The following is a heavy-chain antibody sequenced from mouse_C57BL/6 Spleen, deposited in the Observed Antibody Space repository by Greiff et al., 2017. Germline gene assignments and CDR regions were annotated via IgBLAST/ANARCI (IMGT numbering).Heavy chain of an antibody. CDR3: ERGYDGSSYGRYFDV. CDR2: IHPNSGST. Sequence: QVQLQQPGAELVKPGASVKLSCKASGYTFTSYWMHWVKQRPGQGLAWIGMIHPNSGSTNYNEKFKSKATLTVDKSSSTAYMQLSSLTSEDSAVYYCERGYDGSSYGRYFDVWGTGTTVTVSS. CDR1: GYTFTSYW. V-gene: IGHV1-64*01. D-gene: IGHD1-1*01. J-gene: IGHJ1*03.